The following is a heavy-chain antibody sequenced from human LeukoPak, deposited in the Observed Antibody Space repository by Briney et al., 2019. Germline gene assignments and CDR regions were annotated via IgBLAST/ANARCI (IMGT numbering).Heavy chain of an antibody. Sequence: GGSLRLSCAASGFTFSSYAMSWVRQAPGKGPEWVSAISGSGGSTYYADSVKGRFTISRDNSKNTLYLQMNSLRAEDTAVYYCAKDPYSGSYFDYWGQGTLVTVSS. CDR1: GFTFSSYA. CDR2: ISGSGGST. J-gene: IGHJ4*02. CDR3: AKDPYSGSYFDY. V-gene: IGHV3-23*01. D-gene: IGHD1-26*01.